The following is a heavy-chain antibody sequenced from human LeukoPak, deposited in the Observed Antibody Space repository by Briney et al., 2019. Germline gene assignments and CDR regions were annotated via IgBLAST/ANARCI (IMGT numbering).Heavy chain of an antibody. Sequence: QPGGSLRLSCVASTFTFNSHAMHWVRQAPGKGLEWVAVISYDGSEKYYADSVKGRFTISRDNPKNTLSLQMDSLRPDDTAIYYCTRQLGPTASLGCFDYWGQGTLVTVFS. CDR2: ISYDGSEK. CDR3: TRQLGPTASLGCFDY. J-gene: IGHJ4*02. D-gene: IGHD5-24*01. V-gene: IGHV3-30-3*01. CDR1: TFTFNSHA.